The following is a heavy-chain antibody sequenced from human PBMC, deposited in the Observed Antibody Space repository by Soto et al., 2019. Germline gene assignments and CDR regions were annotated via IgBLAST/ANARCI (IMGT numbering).Heavy chain of an antibody. CDR3: AKVGIAAAGTQGYYYYGMDV. J-gene: IGHJ6*02. D-gene: IGHD6-13*01. CDR1: GFTFSSYG. Sequence: PGGSLRLSCAASGFTFSSYGMHWVRQAPGKGLEWVAVISYDGSNKYYADSVKGRFTISRDNSKNTLYLQMNSLRAEDTAVYYCAKVGIAAAGTQGYYYYGMDVWGQGTTVTV. V-gene: IGHV3-30*18. CDR2: ISYDGSNK.